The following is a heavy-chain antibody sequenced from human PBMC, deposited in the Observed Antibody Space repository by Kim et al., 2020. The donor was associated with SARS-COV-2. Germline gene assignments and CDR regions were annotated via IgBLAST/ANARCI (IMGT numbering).Heavy chain of an antibody. D-gene: IGHD3-22*01. J-gene: IGHJ6*02. CDR1: GFTFSNAW. CDR2: IKSKTDGGTT. V-gene: IGHV3-15*01. Sequence: GGSLRLSCAASGFTFSNAWMSWVRQAPGKGLEWVGRIKSKTDGGTTDHAAPVKGRFTISRDDSKNTLYLQMNSLKTEDTAVYYCTTEYYYDSSGPPYYYYGMDVWGQETTVTVSS. CDR3: TTEYYYDSSGPPYYYYGMDV.